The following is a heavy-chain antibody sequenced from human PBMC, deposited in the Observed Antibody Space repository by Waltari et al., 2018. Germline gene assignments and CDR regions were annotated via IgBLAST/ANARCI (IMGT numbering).Heavy chain of an antibody. CDR1: GSTFTGYS. J-gene: IGHJ5*02. Sequence: QVQLVQSGAEVKKPGASVKVSCKASGSTFTGYSMHWGRQAPGQGLEWMGWINPNSGGTNYAQKFQGRVTMTRDTSISTAYMELSRLRSDDTAVYYCARLPGSSNWFDPWGQGTLVTVSS. V-gene: IGHV1-2*02. CDR2: INPNSGGT. CDR3: ARLPGSSNWFDP.